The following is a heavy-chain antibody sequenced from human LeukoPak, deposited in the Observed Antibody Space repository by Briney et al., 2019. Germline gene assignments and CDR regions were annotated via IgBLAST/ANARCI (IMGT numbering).Heavy chain of an antibody. V-gene: IGHV1-2*02. CDR1: GYTFTGYY. CDR3: ARAHHDFWSGYYETIDY. D-gene: IGHD3-3*01. Sequence: ASVKVSCEASGYTFTGYYMHWVRQAPGQGLEWMGWINPNSGGTNYAQKFQGRVTMTRDTSISTAYMELSRLRSDDTAVYYCARAHHDFWSGYYETIDYWGQGTLVTVSS. J-gene: IGHJ4*02. CDR2: INPNSGGT.